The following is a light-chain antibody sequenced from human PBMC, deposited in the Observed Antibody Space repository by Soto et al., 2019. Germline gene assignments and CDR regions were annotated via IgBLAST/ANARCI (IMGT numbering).Light chain of an antibody. Sequence: EIVLTQSPGTLSSSPGERATLSCRASQSVTSGNLAWYQQKPGQAPRLLIYAASSRATNIPDRFSGSGSGTDFTLTISRLEPEDFAVYYCQQYGSSPPYTFGQGTKLEIK. CDR2: AAS. CDR1: QSVTSGN. J-gene: IGKJ2*01. V-gene: IGKV3-20*01. CDR3: QQYGSSPPYT.